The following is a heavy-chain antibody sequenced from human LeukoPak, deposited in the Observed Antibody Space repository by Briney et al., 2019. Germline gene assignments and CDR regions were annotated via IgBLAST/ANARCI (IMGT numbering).Heavy chain of an antibody. CDR1: GFTVSSNY. CDR3: ARAAHHSYYYDSSGYYFDY. V-gene: IGHV3-53*01. D-gene: IGHD3-22*01. J-gene: IGHJ4*02. CDR2: IYSGGST. Sequence: GSLRLSCAASGFTVSSNYMSWVRQAPGKGLEWVSVIYSGGSTYYADSVKGRFTISRDNSKNTLYLQMNSLRAEDTAVYYCARAAHHSYYYDSSGYYFDYWGQGTLVTVSS.